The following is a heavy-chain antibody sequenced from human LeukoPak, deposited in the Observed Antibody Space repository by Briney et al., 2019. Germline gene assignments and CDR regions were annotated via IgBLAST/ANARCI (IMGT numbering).Heavy chain of an antibody. Sequence: ASVKVSCKVSGYTLTELSMHSVRQAPGKGLEWMGGFDPEDGETIYAQKFQGRVTMTEDTSTDTAYMELSSLRSEDTAVYYCATEGSTMRSFDIWGQGTMVTVSS. D-gene: IGHD3-22*01. CDR3: ATEGSTMRSFDI. CDR2: FDPEDGET. V-gene: IGHV1-24*01. CDR1: GYTLTELS. J-gene: IGHJ3*02.